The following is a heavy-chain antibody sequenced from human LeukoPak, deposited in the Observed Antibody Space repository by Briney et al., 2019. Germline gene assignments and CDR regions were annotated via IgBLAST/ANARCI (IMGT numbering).Heavy chain of an antibody. CDR3: ASHRHNGGHHF. D-gene: IGHD3-16*01. Sequence: SETLSLTCAVYGGSFSGYHWSWIRQPPGKGLEWIGEINHSGSTNYNPSLKSRVTISVDTSKNQFSLKLSSVTAADTAVYYCASHRHNGGHHFWGQGTLVTVSS. CDR2: INHSGST. CDR1: GGSFSGYH. V-gene: IGHV4-34*01. J-gene: IGHJ4*02.